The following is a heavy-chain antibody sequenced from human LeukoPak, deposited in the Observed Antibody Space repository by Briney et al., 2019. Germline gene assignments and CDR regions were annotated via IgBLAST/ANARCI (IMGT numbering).Heavy chain of an antibody. CDR2: ISYDGSNK. D-gene: IGHD2-21*01. Sequence: PGGSLRLSCAASGFTFSSYAMHWVRQAPGKGLEWVAVISYDGSNKYYADSVKGRFTISRDNSKNTLYLQMNSLRAEDTAVYYCARDRYSGYDLTPSYCGGDCYSSQGYWGQGTLVTVSS. CDR1: GFTFSSYA. V-gene: IGHV3-30-3*01. J-gene: IGHJ4*02. CDR3: ARDRYSGYDLTPSYCGGDCYSSQGY.